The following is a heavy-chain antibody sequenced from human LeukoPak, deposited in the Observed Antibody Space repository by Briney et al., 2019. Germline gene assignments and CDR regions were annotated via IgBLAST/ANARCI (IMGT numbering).Heavy chain of an antibody. D-gene: IGHD5-18*01. J-gene: IGHJ6*03. V-gene: IGHV3-30*02. CDR3: AKDHSTYYYYYMDV. Sequence: GRSLRLSCAASGFTFSSYGMHWVRQAPGKGLEWVAFIRYDGSNKYYADSVKGRFTISRDNSKNTLYLQMNSLRAEDTAVYYCAKDHSTYYYYYMDVWGKGTTVTISS. CDR2: IRYDGSNK. CDR1: GFTFSSYG.